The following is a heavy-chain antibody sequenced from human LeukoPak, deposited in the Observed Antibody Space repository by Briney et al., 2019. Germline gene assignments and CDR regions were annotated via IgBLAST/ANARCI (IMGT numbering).Heavy chain of an antibody. J-gene: IGHJ4*02. V-gene: IGHV4-59*01. CDR2: IYYSGST. Sequence: SETLSLTCTVSGGSISSYYWSWIRQPPGKGLEWIGYIYYSGSTNYNPSLKSRVTISVDTSKNQFSLKLSSVTAADTAVYYCARSGIVVVPAAIPAFDYWGQGTLVTVSS. CDR1: GGSISSYY. D-gene: IGHD2-2*01. CDR3: ARSGIVVVPAAIPAFDY.